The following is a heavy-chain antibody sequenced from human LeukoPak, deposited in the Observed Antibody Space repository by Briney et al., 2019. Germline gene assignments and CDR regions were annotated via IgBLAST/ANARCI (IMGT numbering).Heavy chain of an antibody. CDR1: GGSFSGYY. D-gene: IGHD6-19*01. Sequence: SETLSLTCAVYGGSFSGYYWSWIRQPPGKGLEWIGEINHSGSTNYNPSLKSRVTISVDTSKNQFSLKLSSVTAADTAVYYCARHSSGWSSNDYWGQGTLVTVSS. CDR2: INHSGST. V-gene: IGHV4-34*01. CDR3: ARHSSGWSSNDY. J-gene: IGHJ4*02.